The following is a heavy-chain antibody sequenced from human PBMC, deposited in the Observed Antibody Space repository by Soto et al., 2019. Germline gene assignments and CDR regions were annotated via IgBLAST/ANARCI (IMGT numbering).Heavy chain of an antibody. Sequence: QVQLQESGPGLVKPSETLSLTCTVSGDFISNFYWSWIRQPAGKGLQSLGRISASGRSNYNPNLQSRVAMSLDTSKNQFSLRLTSLSAADTAVYFRARGMGRYFDLWGRGTLVTVFS. J-gene: IGHJ2*01. D-gene: IGHD2-8*01. CDR1: GDFISNFY. CDR2: ISASGRS. CDR3: ARGMGRYFDL. V-gene: IGHV4-4*07.